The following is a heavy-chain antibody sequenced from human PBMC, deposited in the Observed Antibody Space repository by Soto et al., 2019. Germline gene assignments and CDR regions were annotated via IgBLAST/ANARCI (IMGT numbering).Heavy chain of an antibody. Sequence: EVLLVESGGGLVKPGESLTLSCAASGFTFSSYTMNWLRQAPGKGLEWVSSISSTSNKIYYADSMKGRITISRDHAKDSVYLRMNNLRADDTAIYYCAREGYDYIWGSLLMEDAFDIWGQGTMVTVAS. CDR1: GFTFSSYT. D-gene: IGHD3-16*01. CDR3: AREGYDYIWGSLLMEDAFDI. J-gene: IGHJ3*02. CDR2: ISSTSNKI. V-gene: IGHV3-21*02.